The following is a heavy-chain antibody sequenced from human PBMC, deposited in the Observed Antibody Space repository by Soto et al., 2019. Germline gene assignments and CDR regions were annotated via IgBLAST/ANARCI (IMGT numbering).Heavy chain of an antibody. D-gene: IGHD1-26*01. CDR1: GGSISSSNW. CDR2: IYHSGSP. CDR3: ARVSGSYYYGMDV. V-gene: IGHV4-4*02. Sequence: QVQLQESGPGLVKPSGTLSLTCAVSGGSISSSNWWSWVRQPPGKGLEWIGEIYHSGSPNYNPSLKSRVTLSVDKSKNHFSLKLSSVTAADTAVYYCARVSGSYYYGMDVWGQGTTVTVSS. J-gene: IGHJ6*02.